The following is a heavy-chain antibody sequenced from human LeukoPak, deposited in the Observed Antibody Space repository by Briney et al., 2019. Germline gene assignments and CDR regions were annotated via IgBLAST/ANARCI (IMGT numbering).Heavy chain of an antibody. CDR2: IKLDGTEK. CDR1: GFTFSSYW. J-gene: IGHJ4*02. D-gene: IGHD3-16*01. Sequence: SGGSLRLSCAASGFTFSSYWMHWVRQAPGKGLEWVANIKLDGTEKYYVDSVKGRFTISRDNAKNSLYLQMNSLRAEDTAAYYCASDRFYFGVWGQGTLVTVSS. CDR3: ASDRFYFGV. V-gene: IGHV3-7*05.